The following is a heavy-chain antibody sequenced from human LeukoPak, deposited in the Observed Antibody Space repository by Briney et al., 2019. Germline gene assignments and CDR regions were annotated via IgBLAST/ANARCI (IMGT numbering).Heavy chain of an antibody. CDR1: GGSISSSNW. Sequence: SETLSLTCAVSGGSISSSNWWSWVRQPPGKGLEWIGEINHRGSTNYNPSLKSRVTISVDTSKNQFSLKLSSVTAADTAVYYCARSKIRLTYYFGSGRKRGPEYYFDYWGQGTLVTVSS. V-gene: IGHV4-4*02. J-gene: IGHJ4*02. CDR3: ARSKIRLTYYFGSGRKRGPEYYFDY. CDR2: INHRGST. D-gene: IGHD3-10*01.